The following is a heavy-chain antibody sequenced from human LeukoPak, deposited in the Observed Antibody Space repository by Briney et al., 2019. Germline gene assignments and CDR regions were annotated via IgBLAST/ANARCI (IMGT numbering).Heavy chain of an antibody. CDR2: IYHTGST. CDR3: ARGIAAAEARLYYFDY. CDR1: GGSVSDYY. V-gene: IGHV4-59*02. Sequence: SQTLSLTCTISGGSVSDYYWSWIRQSPGKGLEWIGYIYHTGSTSYSPSLKSRVTILADTSQNQFSLKLSSVTAADTAVYYCARGIAAAEARLYYFDYWGQGTLVTVSS. J-gene: IGHJ4*02. D-gene: IGHD6-13*01.